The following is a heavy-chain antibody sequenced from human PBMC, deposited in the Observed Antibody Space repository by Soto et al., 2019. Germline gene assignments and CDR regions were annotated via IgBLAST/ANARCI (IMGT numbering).Heavy chain of an antibody. J-gene: IGHJ1*01. CDR1: GVSFSRDYQ. CDR3: ARAWDF. V-gene: IGHV4-30-4*01. CDR2: ISYSGSP. Sequence: SETLSLTCTVSGVSFSRDYQWIWIRQPPGKGLEWIGHISYSGSPYYHPSLRSRLSISVDTSKNQFSLKVKSVTAADTAVYYCARAWDFWGQGTLVTVSS. D-gene: IGHD1-26*01.